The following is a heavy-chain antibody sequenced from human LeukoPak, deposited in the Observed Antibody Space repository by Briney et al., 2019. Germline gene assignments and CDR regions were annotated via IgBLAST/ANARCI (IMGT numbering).Heavy chain of an antibody. CDR1: GYTFTIYC. Sequence: ASVRVSCKASGYTFTIYCISWVRQAPGQGLEWMGWISAYNGNTKYAQKFQGRVTMTTDTSTSTAYMELRGLRYDDTAVYYCARAMGGDYGMDVWGKGTTVTVSS. CDR3: ARAMGGDYGMDV. CDR2: ISAYNGNT. V-gene: IGHV1-18*04. D-gene: IGHD2-21*01. J-gene: IGHJ6*04.